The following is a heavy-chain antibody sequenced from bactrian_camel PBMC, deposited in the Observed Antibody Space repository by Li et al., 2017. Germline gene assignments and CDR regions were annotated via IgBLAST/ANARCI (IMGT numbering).Heavy chain of an antibody. CDR1: NYRYSSFC. V-gene: IGHV3S1*01. CDR3: AAPSRWVECPSTPLTANGYRH. CDR2: ISSLGSTTT. J-gene: IGHJ4*01. D-gene: IGHD5*01. Sequence: VQLVESGGGSVQAGGSLRVSCHLDNYRYSSFCLGWFRQAPGKERESVACISSLGSTTTTYADSVKGRFTISRDNSDDTLYLQMNALKPEDTAIYYCAAPSRWVECPSTPLTANGYRHWGQGTQVTVS.